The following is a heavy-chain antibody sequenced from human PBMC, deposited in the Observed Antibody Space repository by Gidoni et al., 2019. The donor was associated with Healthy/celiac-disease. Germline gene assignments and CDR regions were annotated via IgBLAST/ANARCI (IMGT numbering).Heavy chain of an antibody. CDR1: GGTFSSYA. Sequence: QVQLVQSGAEVQKPGSSVKVACKAPGGTFSSYAICSVRQAPGHGLEWRGGIIPIFGTANYAKKFQGSVAITADESTSTAYMELSCLRSEDTAVYYCAREAVYYDILTGYHGSDAFDIWGQGTMVTVSS. V-gene: IGHV1-69*01. D-gene: IGHD3-9*01. J-gene: IGHJ3*02. CDR3: AREAVYYDILTGYHGSDAFDI. CDR2: IIPIFGTA.